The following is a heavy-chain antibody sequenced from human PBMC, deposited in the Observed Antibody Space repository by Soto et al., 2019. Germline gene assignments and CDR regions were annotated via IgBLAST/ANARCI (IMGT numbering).Heavy chain of an antibody. J-gene: IGHJ6*02. CDR2: INPNSGGT. V-gene: IGHV1-2*04. D-gene: IGHD3-16*01. CDR3: ARGGGIRFLGRRDGYGMDV. CDR1: GYTFTGYY. Sequence: ASVKVSCKASGYTFTGYYMHWVRQAPGQGLEWMGWINPNSGGTNYAQKFQGWVTMTRDTSISTAYMELSRLRSDDTAVYYCARGGGIRFLGRRDGYGMDVWGQGTTVTVSS.